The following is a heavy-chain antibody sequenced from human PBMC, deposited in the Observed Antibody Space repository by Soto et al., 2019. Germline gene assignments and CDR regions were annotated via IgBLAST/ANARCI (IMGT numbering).Heavy chain of an antibody. CDR3: TRDLNHDTGP. Sequence: PGGSLRVSCAASGFTFSGDWMTWVRQAPGKGLEGVANISPDGSEEYYVDSVKGRFTISRDNAKNSVYLQMNSLRGEDTALYYGTRDLNHDTGPWG. CDR2: ISPDGSEE. J-gene: IGHJ5*02. D-gene: IGHD2-8*02. CDR1: GFTFSGDW. V-gene: IGHV3-7*04.